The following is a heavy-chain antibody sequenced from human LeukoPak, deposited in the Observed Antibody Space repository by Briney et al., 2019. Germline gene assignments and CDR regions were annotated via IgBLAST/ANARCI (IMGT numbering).Heavy chain of an antibody. J-gene: IGHJ4*02. CDR1: GFMFSSTW. CDR3: AKGSGWHFDY. CDR2: IRYDGSKE. Sequence: GGSLRLSCAASGFMFSSTWMSWVRQAPGKGLEWVTFIRYDGSKEYYADSVKGRFTISRDNSKNTLYLQMNSLRAEDTAEYYCAKGSGWHFDYWGQGTLVTVSS. D-gene: IGHD6-19*01. V-gene: IGHV3-30*02.